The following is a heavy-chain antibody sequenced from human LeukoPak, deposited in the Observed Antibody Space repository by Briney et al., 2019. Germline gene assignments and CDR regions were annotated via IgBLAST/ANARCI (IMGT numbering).Heavy chain of an antibody. CDR2: INKDGDAT. Sequence: PGGSLRLSCTASRFTFGAYAMHWVRQVPGKGLEWVSLINKDGDATYYADSVNGRFTISRDNSKNSLYLQMNSLRSEDSALYYCATWAFYHGLDAWGRGSTVTVSS. D-gene: IGHD1-26*01. V-gene: IGHV3-43*02. J-gene: IGHJ6*02. CDR3: ATWAFYHGLDA. CDR1: RFTFGAYA.